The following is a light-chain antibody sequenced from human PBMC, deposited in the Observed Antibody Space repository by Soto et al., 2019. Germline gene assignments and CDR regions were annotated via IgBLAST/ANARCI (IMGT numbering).Light chain of an antibody. CDR3: QTYYRVPLT. CDR2: RAS. J-gene: IGKJ4*01. V-gene: IGKV3-15*01. Sequence: EIVMTQSPGTLSLSPGERATLSCRASQSINSNLAWYQQKPGQAPRLFMFRASSRATGIPARFSGSGSGTEFNLTISSLQSEDFAVYYCQTYYRVPLTFGGGTKVELK. CDR1: QSINSN.